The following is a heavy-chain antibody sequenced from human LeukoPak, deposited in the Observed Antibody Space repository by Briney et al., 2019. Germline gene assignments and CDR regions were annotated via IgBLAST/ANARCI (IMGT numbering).Heavy chain of an antibody. CDR2: IYYSGST. Sequence: PSETLSLTCTVSGGSISSYYWNWIRQPPGKGLEWIGYIYYSGSTNYNPSLKSRVTISVDTSKNQFSLKLSSVTASDTAVYSCARSIVVSVNYFYYGMDVWGQGTTVTVSS. V-gene: IGHV4-59*08. CDR1: GGSISSYY. D-gene: IGHD3-22*01. CDR3: ARSIVVSVNYFYYGMDV. J-gene: IGHJ6*02.